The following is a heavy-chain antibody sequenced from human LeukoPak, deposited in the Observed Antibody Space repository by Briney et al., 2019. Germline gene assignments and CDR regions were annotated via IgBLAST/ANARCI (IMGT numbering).Heavy chain of an antibody. J-gene: IGHJ6*03. D-gene: IGHD6-13*01. CDR1: GGSFSGYY. CDR3: ARVTAAAGIYYYYYYMDV. V-gene: IGHV4-34*01. CDR2: INHSGTT. Sequence: SETLSLTCAVHGGSFSGYYWSWIRQPPGKGLEWIGEINHSGTTNYNPSFKSRVSISVDTSENQFSLKLSSVTAADTAVYYCARVTAAAGIYYYYYYMDVWGKGTTVTISS.